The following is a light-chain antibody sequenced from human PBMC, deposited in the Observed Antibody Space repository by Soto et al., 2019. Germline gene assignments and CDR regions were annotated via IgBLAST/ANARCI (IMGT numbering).Light chain of an antibody. CDR1: QSVSSN. CDR2: GAS. CDR3: QQYNSWPPRT. J-gene: IGKJ1*01. Sequence: EIVMTQSPATLSVSPGERATLSCRASQSVSSNLAWYQQTPGQAPRLLIYGASTRATGIPARFSGSGSGTEFTLTISSLQSEDFAVYYGQQYNSWPPRTFGQGPKVEIK. V-gene: IGKV3-15*01.